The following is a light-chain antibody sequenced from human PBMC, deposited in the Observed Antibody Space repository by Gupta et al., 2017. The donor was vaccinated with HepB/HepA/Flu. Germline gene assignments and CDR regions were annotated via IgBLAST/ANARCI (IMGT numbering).Light chain of an antibody. J-gene: IGLJ2*01. CDR3: VLYMGSGISV. Sequence: QTVVTQEPSFSVSPGGTVTLTSALSSGSVSASYYPSWYQQTPGQAPRTLIYNTNIRSSGVPDRFSGSILGNKAALTITGAQADDESDYYCVLYMGSGISVFGGGTKLTVL. CDR2: NTN. V-gene: IGLV8-61*01. CDR1: SGSVSASYY.